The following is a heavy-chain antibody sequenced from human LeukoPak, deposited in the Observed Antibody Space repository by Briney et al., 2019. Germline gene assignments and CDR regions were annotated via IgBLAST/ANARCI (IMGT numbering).Heavy chain of an antibody. CDR1: GGSISSYY. CDR3: ARGDHFAPGAFDI. D-gene: IGHD1-14*01. V-gene: IGHV4/OR15-8*01. CDR2: IYHRGSS. Sequence: SETLSLTCTVSGGSISSYYWGWVRQPPGKGLEWIGGIYHRGSSNYNPSLKSRVTISMDKSKNHFSLNLTSMTAADTAVYYCARGDHFAPGAFDIWGQGTMVTVSS. J-gene: IGHJ3*02.